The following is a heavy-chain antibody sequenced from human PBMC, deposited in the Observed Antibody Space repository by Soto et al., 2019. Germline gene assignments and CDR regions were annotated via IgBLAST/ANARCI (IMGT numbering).Heavy chain of an antibody. J-gene: IGHJ3*02. CDR1: GGSISSDDYY. CDR3: ARDYGSGSVVGFDI. V-gene: IGHV4-30-4*01. CDR2: TSYSGST. D-gene: IGHD3-10*01. Sequence: QVQLQESGPGLVKPSQTLSLTCTVSGGSISSDDYYWSWFRQPPGKGLEWIGYTSYSGSTYYNPSLTSRVTKSVDTPRNQFSLNVSSVTAADTAVYYCARDYGSGSVVGFDIWGQGTMVTVSS.